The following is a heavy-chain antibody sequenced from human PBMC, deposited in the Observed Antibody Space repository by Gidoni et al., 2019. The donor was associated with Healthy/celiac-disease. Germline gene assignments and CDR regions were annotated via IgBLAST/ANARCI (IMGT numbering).Heavy chain of an antibody. V-gene: IGHV3-23*01. CDR2: ISGSGGST. J-gene: IGHJ4*02. Sequence: EVQLLESGGGLVQPGGSLRLSCAASGFTFSSHAMSWVRQAPGKGLEWVSAISGSGGSTYYADSVKGRFTISRDNSKNTLYLQMNSLRAEDTAVYYCAKIRSFIAVAATGFDYWGQGTLVTVSS. CDR1: GFTFSSHA. D-gene: IGHD6-19*01. CDR3: AKIRSFIAVAATGFDY.